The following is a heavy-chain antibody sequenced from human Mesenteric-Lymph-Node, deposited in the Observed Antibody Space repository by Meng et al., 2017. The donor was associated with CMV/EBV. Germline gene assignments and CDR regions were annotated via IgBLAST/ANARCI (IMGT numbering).Heavy chain of an antibody. Sequence: GESLKISCSASGFTFSSFWMTWVRQAPGKGLEWVATIKQPGTEKYYVDSVKGRFTISRDNAKNSLFLQMSSLRAEDSGFYYCARDLTTDYDYYYGMDVWGQGTTVTVSS. CDR1: GFTFSSFW. CDR2: IKQPGTEK. CDR3: ARDLTTDYDYYYGMDV. V-gene: IGHV3-7*01. D-gene: IGHD1-14*01. J-gene: IGHJ6*02.